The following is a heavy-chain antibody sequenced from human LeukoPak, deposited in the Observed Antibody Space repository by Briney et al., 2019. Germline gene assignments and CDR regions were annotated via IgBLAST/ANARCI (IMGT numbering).Heavy chain of an antibody. CDR3: ARDDGFWSGYYPYYFDY. Sequence: GGSLRLSCAASGFTFSSYSMNWVRQAPGKGLEWVSSISSSSSYIYYADSVKGRFTISRDNAKNSLYLQMNSLRAEDTAVYYCARDDGFWSGYYPYYFDYWGQGTLVTVSS. V-gene: IGHV3-21*01. CDR2: ISSSSSYI. CDR1: GFTFSSYS. D-gene: IGHD3-3*01. J-gene: IGHJ4*02.